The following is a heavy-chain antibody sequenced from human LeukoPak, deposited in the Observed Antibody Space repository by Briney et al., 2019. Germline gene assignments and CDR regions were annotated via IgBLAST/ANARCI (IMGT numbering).Heavy chain of an antibody. CDR1: GVTFSNYA. CDR2: IWHDGEKI. CDR3: SRPQYSGSYYPFDS. J-gene: IGHJ4*02. V-gene: IGHV3-33*08. D-gene: IGHD1-26*01. Sequence: GGSLRLSCAAPGVTFSNYAMHWVRQPPGRGLEWVAVIWHDGEKIFYADSVRGRFAISKDTSKNTLYLQMNSLRVDDTAIYYCSRPQYSGSYYPFDSWGQGTLVTVSS.